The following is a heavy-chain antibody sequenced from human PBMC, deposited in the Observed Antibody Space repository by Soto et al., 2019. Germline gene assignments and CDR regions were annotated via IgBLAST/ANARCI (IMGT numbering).Heavy chain of an antibody. CDR1: GGSISSSNHY. CDR2: IYYSGST. D-gene: IGHD3-9*01. J-gene: IGHJ4*02. Sequence: SETLSLTCTVSGGSISSSNHYWGWIRQPPGKGLEWIGSIYYSGSTYYNPSLPSRVTISLDKSKSQFSLKLTSVTAADSAVYFCARLEGLATISYYFDFWGPGALVTVSS. V-gene: IGHV4-39*01. CDR3: ARLEGLATISYYFDF.